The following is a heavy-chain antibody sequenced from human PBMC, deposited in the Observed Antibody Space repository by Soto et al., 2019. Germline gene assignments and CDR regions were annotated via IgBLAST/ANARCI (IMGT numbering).Heavy chain of an antibody. CDR3: AGGFWSGYPYFDY. CDR1: GGSISSYY. V-gene: IGHV4-59*01. J-gene: IGHJ4*02. CDR2: IYYSGST. D-gene: IGHD3-3*01. Sequence: SETLSLTCTVSGGSISSYYWSWIRQPPGKGLEWIGYIYYSGSTNYNPSLKSRVTISVDTSKNQFSLKLSSVTAADTAVYYCAGGFWSGYPYFDYWGQGTLVTV.